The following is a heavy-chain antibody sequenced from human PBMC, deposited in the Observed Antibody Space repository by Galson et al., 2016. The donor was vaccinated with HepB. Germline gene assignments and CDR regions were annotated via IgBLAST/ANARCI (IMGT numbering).Heavy chain of an antibody. CDR2: VIPIFGSA. CDR3: ARDGGHGSSTSCYDLLWFFDL. J-gene: IGHJ2*01. D-gene: IGHD2-2*01. V-gene: IGHV1-69*13. CDR1: GGTFSNYG. Sequence: SVKVSCKASGGTFSNYGISWVRQAPGQGLEWMGGVIPIFGSANYAQKFQGRVTITADESTSTAYMELTSLRSEDTAVYYCARDGGHGSSTSCYDLLWFFDLWGRGTLVTVSS.